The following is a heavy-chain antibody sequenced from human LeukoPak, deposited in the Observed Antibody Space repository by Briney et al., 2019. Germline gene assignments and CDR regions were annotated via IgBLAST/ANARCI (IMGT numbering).Heavy chain of an antibody. CDR1: GFTFSSYA. CDR3: AVSPYDFWSGYYLGGDY. D-gene: IGHD3-3*01. CDR2: ISGSGGST. J-gene: IGHJ4*02. Sequence: GGSLRLSCAASGFTFSSYAMSWVRQAPGKGLEWVSAISGSGGSTYYADSVKGRFTISRDNSKNTLYLQMNSLRAEDTAVYYCAVSPYDFWSGYYLGGDYWGQGTLVTVSS. V-gene: IGHV3-23*01.